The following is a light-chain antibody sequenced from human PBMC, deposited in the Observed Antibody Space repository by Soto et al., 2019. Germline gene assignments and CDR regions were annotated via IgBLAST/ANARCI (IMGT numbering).Light chain of an antibody. CDR3: SSYTSSSTPLWV. Sequence: QSALTQPASVSGSPGQSITISCTGTSSDVGGYNYVSWYQQHPGKAPKPMIYEVSNRPSGVSNRFSGSKSGNTASLTISGLQAEDEADYYCSSYTSSSTPLWVFGGGTKLTVL. J-gene: IGLJ3*02. V-gene: IGLV2-14*01. CDR1: SSDVGGYNY. CDR2: EVS.